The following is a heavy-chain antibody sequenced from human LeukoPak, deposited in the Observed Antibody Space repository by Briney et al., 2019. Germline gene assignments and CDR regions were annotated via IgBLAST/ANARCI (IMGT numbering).Heavy chain of an antibody. J-gene: IGHJ4*02. D-gene: IGHD5-18*01. V-gene: IGHV3-15*01. CDR3: TRDFQGGYSYGWSPTSFDY. CDR1: GFIFSNAW. CDR2: IKSKSDGGTT. Sequence: GGSLRLSCAASGFIFSNAWMTWVRQAPGKGLEWVGRIKSKSDGGTTDYAAPVKGRFIISRDDSKNTLYLQMNSLKTEDTAVYYCTRDFQGGYSYGWSPTSFDYWGQGTLVTVSS.